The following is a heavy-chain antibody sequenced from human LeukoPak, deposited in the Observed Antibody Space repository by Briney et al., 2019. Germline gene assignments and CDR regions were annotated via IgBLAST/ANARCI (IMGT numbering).Heavy chain of an antibody. CDR3: ARGGPRSIAAARRAFDI. CDR2: MNPNSGNT. V-gene: IGHV1-8*01. Sequence: ASVKVSCKASGYTFTSYDINWVRQATGQGLEWMGWMNPNSGNTGYAQKFQGRVTMTRNTSISTAYMELSSLRSEDTAVYYCARGGPRSIAAARRAFDIWGQGTMVTVSS. D-gene: IGHD6-13*01. CDR1: GYTFTSYD. J-gene: IGHJ3*02.